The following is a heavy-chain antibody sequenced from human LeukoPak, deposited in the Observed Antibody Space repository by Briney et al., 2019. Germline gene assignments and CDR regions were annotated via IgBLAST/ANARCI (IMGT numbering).Heavy chain of an antibody. CDR3: AGVSSSWYSWFDP. CDR2: MNPNSGNT. J-gene: IGHJ5*02. Sequence: GASVKVSCKASGYTFTSYDINWVRQATGQGLEWMGWMNPNSGNTGYAQKFQGRVTMTRNTSISTAYMELSSLRSEDTAVYYCAGVSSSWYSWFDPWGQGTLVTVSS. CDR1: GYTFTSYD. D-gene: IGHD6-13*01. V-gene: IGHV1-8*01.